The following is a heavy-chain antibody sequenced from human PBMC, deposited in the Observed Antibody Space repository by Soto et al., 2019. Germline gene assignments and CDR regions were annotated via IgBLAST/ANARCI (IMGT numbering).Heavy chain of an antibody. CDR3: ARDHRNWTYAGQEKRYYYSYGMDV. J-gene: IGHJ6*02. CDR2: ISPIFGTA. V-gene: IGHV1-69*01. D-gene: IGHD1-7*01. CDR1: GGTFSSYA. Sequence: QVQLVQSGAEVKKPGSSVKVSCKASGGTFSSYAISWVRQAPGQWLEWLGGISPIFGTANYAQKFQGRVMITVDEATSTAYLELSRLRCEDTAVYYCARDHRNWTYAGQEKRYYYSYGMDVWGQGTTVTVSS.